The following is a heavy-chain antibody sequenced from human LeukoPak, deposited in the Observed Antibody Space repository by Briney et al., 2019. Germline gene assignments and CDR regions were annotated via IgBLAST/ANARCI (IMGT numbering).Heavy chain of an antibody. CDR2: ISGSGGST. V-gene: IGHV3-23*01. CDR3: TTGQWFGELTPPFDY. D-gene: IGHD3-10*01. Sequence: GGSLRLSCAASGFTFSSYAMSWVRQAPGKGLEWVSAISGSGGSTYYADSVKGRFTISRDNSKNTLYLQMNSLKTEDTAVYYCTTGQWFGELTPPFDYWGQGTLVSVSS. J-gene: IGHJ4*02. CDR1: GFTFSSYA.